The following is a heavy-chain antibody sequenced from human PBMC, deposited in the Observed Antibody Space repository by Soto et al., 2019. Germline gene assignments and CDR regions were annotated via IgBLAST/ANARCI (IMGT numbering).Heavy chain of an antibody. V-gene: IGHV3-53*04. CDR2: IYSGGST. J-gene: IGHJ6*03. D-gene: IGHD3-10*01. Sequence: GGSLRLSCAASGFTVSSNYMSWVRQAPGKGLEWVSVIYSGGSTYYADSVKGRFTISRHNSKNTLYLQMNSLRDEDTAVYYCARYEGSGRYNYIDVWGKGTMVTVPS. CDR3: ARYEGSGRYNYIDV. CDR1: GFTVSSNY.